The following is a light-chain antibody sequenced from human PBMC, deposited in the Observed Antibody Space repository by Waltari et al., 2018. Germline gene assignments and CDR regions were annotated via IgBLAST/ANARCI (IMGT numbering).Light chain of an antibody. J-gene: IGKJ4*01. CDR1: QSISNW. V-gene: IGKV1-12*01. CDR2: GAS. Sequence: DIQMTQSPSSVSAFVVDRVTITCRASQSISNWLAWYQQKPGKAPKLLIYGASDLHSGVPSRFSGSGAGTDFTLTISSLQAEDFATYYCQQVNSFPATFGGGTTVEIK. CDR3: QQVNSFPAT.